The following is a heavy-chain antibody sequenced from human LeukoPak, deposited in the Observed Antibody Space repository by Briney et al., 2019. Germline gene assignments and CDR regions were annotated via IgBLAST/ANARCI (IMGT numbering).Heavy chain of an antibody. V-gene: IGHV3-48*04. D-gene: IGHD1-7*01. J-gene: IGHJ6*03. CDR1: GFTFSSYS. CDR2: ISSSSSTI. CDR3: SRAIGNWNYVYYYYYYMDV. Sequence: GGSLRLSCAASGFTFSSYSMNWVRQAPGKGLEWVSYISSSSSTIYYADSVKGRFTISRDNAKNSLYLQMNSPRAEDTAVYYCSRAIGNWNYVYYYYYYMDVWGKGTTVTVSS.